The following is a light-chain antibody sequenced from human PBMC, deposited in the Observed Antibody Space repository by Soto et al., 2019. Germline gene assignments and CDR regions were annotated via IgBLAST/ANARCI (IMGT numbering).Light chain of an antibody. Sequence: DIQMTQSPSTLSASVGDRVTITCRASQSVSSWLAWYQQKPGKAPNLLIYKASTLESGVPSRFSGSGSGTECVLTISGLQPDDFAYYYCQHCSTYPLTFGGGTKVEIK. J-gene: IGKJ4*01. CDR1: QSVSSW. V-gene: IGKV1-5*03. CDR2: KAS. CDR3: QHCSTYPLT.